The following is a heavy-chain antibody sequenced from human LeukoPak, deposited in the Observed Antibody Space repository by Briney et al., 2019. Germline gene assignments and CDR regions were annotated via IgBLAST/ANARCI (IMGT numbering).Heavy chain of an antibody. J-gene: IGHJ3*02. D-gene: IGHD1-26*01. CDR2: ISYDGFNK. Sequence: PGGSLRLSCAASGFTFSNYGTHWVRQAPGKGLEWVASISYDGFNKYYADSLKGRFTISRDNSKNTLYLQMNSLRAEDTAGYYCAKKTTVGATVDAFDIWGQGTMVIVSS. CDR1: GFTFSNYG. V-gene: IGHV3-30*02. CDR3: AKKTTVGATVDAFDI.